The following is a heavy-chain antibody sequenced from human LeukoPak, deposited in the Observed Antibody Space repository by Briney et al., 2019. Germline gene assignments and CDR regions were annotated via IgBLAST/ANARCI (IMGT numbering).Heavy chain of an antibody. CDR3: ARMYGSGSYYEGDWFDP. Sequence: SETLSLTCTVSGGSICSYYWSWIRQPPGKGLEWIGYIYYSGSTNYNPSLKSRVTISVDTSKNQFSLKLSSVTAADTAVYYCARMYGSGSYYEGDWFDPWGQGTLVTVSS. CDR1: GGSICSYY. CDR2: IYYSGST. D-gene: IGHD3-10*01. V-gene: IGHV4-59*01. J-gene: IGHJ5*02.